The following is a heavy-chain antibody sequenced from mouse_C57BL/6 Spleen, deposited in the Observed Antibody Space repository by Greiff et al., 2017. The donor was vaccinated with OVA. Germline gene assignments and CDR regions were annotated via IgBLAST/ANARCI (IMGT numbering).Heavy chain of an antibody. Sequence: EVQLVESGPGLVKPSQSLSLTCSVTGYSITSGYYWNWIRQFPGNKLEWMGYISYDGSNNYNPSLKNRISITRDTSKNQFFLKLNSVTTEDTATYYCARDDGYHDYWGQGTTLTVSS. V-gene: IGHV3-6*01. CDR2: ISYDGSN. CDR3: ARDDGYHDY. D-gene: IGHD2-3*01. CDR1: GYSITSGYY. J-gene: IGHJ2*01.